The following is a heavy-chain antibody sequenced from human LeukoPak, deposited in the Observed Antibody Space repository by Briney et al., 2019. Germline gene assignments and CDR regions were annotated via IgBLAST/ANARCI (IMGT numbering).Heavy chain of an antibody. CDR1: GGSISSYY. Sequence: SETLSLTCTVSGGSISSYYWSWIRQPPGKGLEWIGYIYYSGSTNYNPSLKSRVTISVDTSKNQFSLKLSSVTAADTAVYYCARAGASRAVAGNFDYWGQGTLVTVSS. V-gene: IGHV4-59*01. D-gene: IGHD6-19*01. CDR2: IYYSGST. CDR3: ARAGASRAVAGNFDY. J-gene: IGHJ4*02.